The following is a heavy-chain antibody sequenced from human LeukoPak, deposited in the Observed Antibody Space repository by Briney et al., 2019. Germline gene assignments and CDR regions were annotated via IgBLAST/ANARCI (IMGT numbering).Heavy chain of an antibody. Sequence: SETLSLTCTVSGGSISSSSYYWGWIRQPPGKGPEWIGSIYYSGSTYYNPSLKSRVTISVDTSKNQFSLKLSSVTAADTAVYYCAREIAGTGSEYWGQGTLVTVSS. CDR3: AREIAGTGSEY. CDR2: IYYSGST. D-gene: IGHD6-13*01. J-gene: IGHJ4*02. V-gene: IGHV4-39*01. CDR1: GGSISSSSYY.